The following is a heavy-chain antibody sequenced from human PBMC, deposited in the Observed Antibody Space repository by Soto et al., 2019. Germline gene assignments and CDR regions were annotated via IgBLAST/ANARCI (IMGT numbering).Heavy chain of an antibody. CDR1: GFTFSSYA. D-gene: IGHD1-26*01. CDR3: ATYSGNYERYGVYYGMDV. CDR2: ISGSGGST. Sequence: GGSLRLSCAASGFTFSSYAMSWVRQAPGKGLEWVSAISGSGGSTYYADSVKGRFTISRDNSKNTLYLQMNSLRAEDTAVYYCATYSGNYERYGVYYGMDVWGQGTTVTVSS. V-gene: IGHV3-23*01. J-gene: IGHJ6*02.